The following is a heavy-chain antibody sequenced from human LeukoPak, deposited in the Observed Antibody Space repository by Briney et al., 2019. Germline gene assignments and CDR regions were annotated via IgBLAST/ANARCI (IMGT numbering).Heavy chain of an antibody. CDR1: GGSLSSGGYY. CDR3: ARLSTFFGLVIIKGRVRGLFAY. V-gene: IGHV4-30-2*01. CDR2: IYHSGST. D-gene: IGHD3-3*01. J-gene: IGHJ4*02. Sequence: SQTLSLTCTVSGGSLSSGGYYWSWIRQPPGKGLEWIGYIYHSGSTYYNPSLKSRVTISVDRSKNQFSLKLSSVTAADTAVYYCARLSTFFGLVIIKGRVRGLFAYGGQETWVTVSS.